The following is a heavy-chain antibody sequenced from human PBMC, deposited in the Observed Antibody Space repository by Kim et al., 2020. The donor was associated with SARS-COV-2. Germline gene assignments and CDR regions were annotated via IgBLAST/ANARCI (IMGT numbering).Heavy chain of an antibody. CDR1: GFTFSSYG. J-gene: IGHJ4*02. CDR3: AKDLWKVIHGSGLDC. D-gene: IGHD3-10*01. V-gene: IGHV3-30*18. Sequence: GGSLRLSCAASGFTFSSYGMHWVRQAPGKGLEWVAVISYDGSNKYYADSVKGRFTISRDNSKNTLYLQMNSLRAEDTAVYYCAKDLWKVIHGSGLDCWGQGTLVTVSS. CDR2: ISYDGSNK.